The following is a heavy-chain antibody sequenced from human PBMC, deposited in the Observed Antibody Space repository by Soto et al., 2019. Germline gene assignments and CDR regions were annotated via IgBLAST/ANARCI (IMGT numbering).Heavy chain of an antibody. Sequence: PGGSLRLSCAASGFTFSSYAMHWVRQAPGKGLEWVAVISYDGSNKYYADSVKGRFTISRDNSKNTLYLQMNSLRAEDTAVYYCARRLLGLRTFDYWGQGTLVTVSS. J-gene: IGHJ4*02. CDR2: ISYDGSNK. CDR3: ARRLLGLRTFDY. D-gene: IGHD3-3*01. CDR1: GFTFSSYA. V-gene: IGHV3-30-3*01.